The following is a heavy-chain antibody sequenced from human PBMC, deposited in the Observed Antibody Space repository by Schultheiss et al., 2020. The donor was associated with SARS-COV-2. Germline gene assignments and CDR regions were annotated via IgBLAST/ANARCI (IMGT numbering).Heavy chain of an antibody. CDR2: IYYSGST. Sequence: SETLSLTCAVYGGSFSGYYWSWIRQPPGKGLEWIGYIYYSGSTNYNPSLKSRVTISVDTSKNQFSLKLSSVTAADTAVYYCASTYCGGNRCPRNFDYWGQGTLVTVSS. J-gene: IGHJ4*02. D-gene: IGHD2-21*01. V-gene: IGHV4-59*08. CDR3: ASTYCGGNRCPRNFDY. CDR1: GGSFSGYY.